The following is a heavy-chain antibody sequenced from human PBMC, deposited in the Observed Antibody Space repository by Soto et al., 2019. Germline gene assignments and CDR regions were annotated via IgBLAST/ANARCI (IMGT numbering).Heavy chain of an antibody. J-gene: IGHJ5*02. V-gene: IGHV4-30-2*01. Sequence: SETLSLTCAVSGGSISSGGYSWSWIRQPPGKGLEWIGYIYHSGSTYYNPSLKSRVTISVDRSKNQFSLKLSSVTAADTAVYYCARVKAYCGGDCYNWFDPWGQGTLVTVSS. CDR3: ARVKAYCGGDCYNWFDP. D-gene: IGHD2-21*02. CDR2: IYHSGST. CDR1: GGSISSGGYS.